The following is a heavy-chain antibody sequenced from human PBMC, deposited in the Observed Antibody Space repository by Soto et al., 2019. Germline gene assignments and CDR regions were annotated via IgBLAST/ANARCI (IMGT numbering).Heavy chain of an antibody. Sequence: EVQLLESGGGLVQPGGSLRLSCTASGFTFSNHAMSWVRQAPGKGLEWVSAISGAGNSASHAHSVQGRFIISRDNSKNTLFLQMNSLRAEDTATYYCAKNDCGTITCQLVDHWVQGTLVTVSS. J-gene: IGHJ4*02. CDR2: ISGAGNSA. CDR3: AKNDCGTITCQLVDH. V-gene: IGHV3-23*01. D-gene: IGHD2-21*01. CDR1: GFTFSNHA.